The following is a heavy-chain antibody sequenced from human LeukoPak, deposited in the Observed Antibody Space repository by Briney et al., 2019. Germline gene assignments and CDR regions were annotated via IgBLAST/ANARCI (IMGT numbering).Heavy chain of an antibody. J-gene: IGHJ4*02. CDR2: IGGSGGST. V-gene: IGHV3-23*01. CDR1: GFTFSSYA. CDR3: ASSGSYRFDY. D-gene: IGHD1-26*01. Sequence: PGGSLRLSCAASGFTFSSYAMSWVRQAPGKGLEWVSAIGGSGGSTYYADSVKGRFTISRDNAKNSLYLQMNSLRDEDTAVYYCASSGSYRFDYWGQGTLVTVSS.